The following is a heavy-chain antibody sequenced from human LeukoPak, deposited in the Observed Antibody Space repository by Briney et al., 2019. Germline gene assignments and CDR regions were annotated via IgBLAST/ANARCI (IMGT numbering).Heavy chain of an antibody. J-gene: IGHJ3*02. CDR2: ISYDGTNK. CDR1: GFTFSSYA. Sequence: PGGSLRLSCAASGFTFSSYAMHWVRQAPGKGLEWVAVISYDGTNKYYADSVKGRFTISRDNSKNTLYLQMNSLRAEDTAVYYCASQHDYGGNGAFDIWGQGTMVTVSS. D-gene: IGHD4-23*01. V-gene: IGHV3-30-3*01. CDR3: ASQHDYGGNGAFDI.